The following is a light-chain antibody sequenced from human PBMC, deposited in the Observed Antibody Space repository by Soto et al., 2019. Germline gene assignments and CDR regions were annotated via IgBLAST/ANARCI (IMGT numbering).Light chain of an antibody. J-gene: IGLJ3*02. Sequence: QSALTQPASVSGSPGQSITISCTGTGSDVGGFNYVSWYQQHPDKAPKLMIFDVSDRPSGVSNRFSGSKSGNTASLTISGLQAEDEADYYCTSYSRTNTLVFGGGTKVTVL. CDR1: GSDVGGFNY. V-gene: IGLV2-14*03. CDR2: DVS. CDR3: TSYSRTNTLV.